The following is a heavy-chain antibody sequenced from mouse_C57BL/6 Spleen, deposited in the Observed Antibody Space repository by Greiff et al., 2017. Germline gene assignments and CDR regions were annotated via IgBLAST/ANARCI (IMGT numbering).Heavy chain of an antibody. CDR2: IRNKANGYTT. CDR1: GFTFTDYY. J-gene: IGHJ1*03. Sequence: EVKLLESGGGLVQPGGSLSLSCAASGFTFTDYYMSWVRQPPGKALEWLGFIRNKANGYTTEYSASVKGRFTISRDNSHSILYLQMNALRAEDSATYYCARYRTTVEYFDVWGTGTTVTVSS. D-gene: IGHD1-1*01. CDR3: ARYRTTVEYFDV. V-gene: IGHV7-3*01.